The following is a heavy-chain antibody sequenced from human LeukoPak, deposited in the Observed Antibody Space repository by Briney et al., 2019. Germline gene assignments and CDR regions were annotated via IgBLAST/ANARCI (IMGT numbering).Heavy chain of an antibody. D-gene: IGHD3-10*01. Sequence: GRSLRLSCAASGFTFDDYAMHWVRQAPGKGLEWVSGISWNSGSIGYADSVKGRFTISRDNAKNSLYLQMNSLRAEDTALYYCARGGSESHTTNYFDYWGQGTLVTVSS. CDR2: ISWNSGSI. V-gene: IGHV3-9*01. CDR1: GFTFDDYA. J-gene: IGHJ4*02. CDR3: ARGGSESHTTNYFDY.